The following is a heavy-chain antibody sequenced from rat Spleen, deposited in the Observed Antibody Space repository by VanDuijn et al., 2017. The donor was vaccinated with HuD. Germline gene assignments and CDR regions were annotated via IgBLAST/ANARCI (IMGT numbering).Heavy chain of an antibody. D-gene: IGHD1-6*01. CDR2: ISPSGGST. CDR3: ARMYTTDYYWYFDF. J-gene: IGHJ1*01. CDR1: GFTFSNYD. V-gene: IGHV5-25*01. Sequence: EVQLVESGGGLVQPGRSLKLSCAASGFTFSNYDMAWVRQAPTKGLEWVASISPSGGSTYYPDSVKGRFTISRDDAKSTLYLQMNSLRSEDTATYYCARMYTTDYYWYFDFWGPGTMVTVSS.